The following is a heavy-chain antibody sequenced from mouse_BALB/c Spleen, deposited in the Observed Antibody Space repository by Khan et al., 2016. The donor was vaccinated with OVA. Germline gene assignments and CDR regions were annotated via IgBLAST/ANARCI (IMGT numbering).Heavy chain of an antibody. CDR2: ISTYYGDP. Sequence: QVQLQQPGAELVRPGVSVKISCKGSGYTFTDYAMHWVKQSHAKSLVWIGVISTYYGDPTYNQKFKGKATMTVDKSSSTAYMELARLTSEDSAIYYCARGSGNSRFAYWGQGTLVTVSA. CDR1: GYTFTDYA. D-gene: IGHD1-3*01. V-gene: IGHV1S137*01. J-gene: IGHJ3*01. CDR3: ARGSGNSRFAY.